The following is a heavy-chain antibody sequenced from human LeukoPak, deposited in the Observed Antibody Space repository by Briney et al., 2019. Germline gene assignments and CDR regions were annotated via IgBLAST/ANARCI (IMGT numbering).Heavy chain of an antibody. Sequence: ASVKVSCKASGYTFTSYGISWVRQAPGQGLEWMGWISAYNGNTNYAQKLQGRATMTTDTSTSTAYMELRSLRSDDTAVYYCARVGDYSTPLWYYYYGMDVWGQGTTVTVSS. CDR2: ISAYNGNT. CDR3: ARVGDYSTPLWYYYYGMDV. V-gene: IGHV1-18*01. D-gene: IGHD4-11*01. J-gene: IGHJ6*02. CDR1: GYTFTSYG.